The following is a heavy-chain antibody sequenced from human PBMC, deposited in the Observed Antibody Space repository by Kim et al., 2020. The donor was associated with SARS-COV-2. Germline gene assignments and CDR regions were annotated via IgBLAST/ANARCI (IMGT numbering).Heavy chain of an antibody. CDR3: ARGIPKNYGSGSYSDY. Sequence: SETLSLTCAVYGGSFSGYYWSWIRQPPGKGLEWIGEINHSGSTNYNPSIKSRVTISVDTSKNQFSLKLSSVTAADTAVYYCARGIPKNYGSGSYSDYWGQGTLVTVSS. CDR2: INHSGST. V-gene: IGHV4-34*01. J-gene: IGHJ4*02. CDR1: GGSFSGYY. D-gene: IGHD3-10*01.